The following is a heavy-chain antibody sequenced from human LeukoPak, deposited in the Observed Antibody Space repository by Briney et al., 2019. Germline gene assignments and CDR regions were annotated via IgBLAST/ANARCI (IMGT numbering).Heavy chain of an antibody. D-gene: IGHD1-26*01. CDR2: IKSDGSSV. Sequence: GGSLRPSCAASGFTFSSHWMHWVRQTPGKGLVWVSRIKSDGSSVDYADSVKGRFTISRDNAKNTLYLQMNSLRAEDMAVYYCVRDGVGAPPFDYWGQGALVTVSS. J-gene: IGHJ4*02. CDR1: GFTFSSHW. V-gene: IGHV3-74*01. CDR3: VRDGVGAPPFDY.